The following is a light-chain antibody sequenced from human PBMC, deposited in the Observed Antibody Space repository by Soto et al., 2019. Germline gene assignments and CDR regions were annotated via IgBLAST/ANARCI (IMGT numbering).Light chain of an antibody. CDR1: GSDVGEYNY. CDR2: EVR. CDR3: SSYTSTSTLYV. J-gene: IGLJ1*01. V-gene: IGLV2-14*01. Sequence: LTQPASVSGSLGQSITISCTGTGSDVGEYNYVSWYQQHPDKAPKLMIYEVRNRPSGVSNRFSGSKSGNTASLAIAGLQAEDEADYYCSSYTSTSTLYVFGTGTKVTVL.